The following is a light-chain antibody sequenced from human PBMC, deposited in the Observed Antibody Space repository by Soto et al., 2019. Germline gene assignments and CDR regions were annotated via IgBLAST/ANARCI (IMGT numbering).Light chain of an antibody. Sequence: QSFLTQPASVSGSPVQSITISCTGTSSDVCGYNYFSWYQQYPGKSPKLLIYEVSSRHLGFSNRFSGSKSGKTASLTISGLQAEDEADYYCSTYTTSNPLYWVFGIGPKVT. V-gene: IGLV2-14*01. CDR3: STYTTSNPLYWV. CDR1: SSDVCGYNY. J-gene: IGLJ1*01. CDR2: EVS.